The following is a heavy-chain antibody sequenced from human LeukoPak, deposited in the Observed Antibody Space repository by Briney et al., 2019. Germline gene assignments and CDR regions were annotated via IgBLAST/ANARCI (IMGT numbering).Heavy chain of an antibody. D-gene: IGHD1-26*01. J-gene: IGHJ4*02. CDR3: ASGGRGNCDY. V-gene: IGHV1-46*04. CDR1: GYTFTSYY. CDR2: INPSGGST. Sequence: ASVKVSCMASGYTFTSYYMRWVRQAPGQGRGWMGIINPSGGSTSYAQTLQGRVTMTRDTSTSTACMELSSLRSEDTAIYYCASGGRGNCDYWGQGTLVTVSS.